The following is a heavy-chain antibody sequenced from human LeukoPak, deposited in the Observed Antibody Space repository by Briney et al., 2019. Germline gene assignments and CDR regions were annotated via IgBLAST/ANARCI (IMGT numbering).Heavy chain of an antibody. J-gene: IGHJ4*02. CDR1: GFTFSRYA. CDR3: ARSLVGAVFDY. CDR2: ISTNGGST. D-gene: IGHD1-26*01. V-gene: IGHV3-64*01. Sequence: GGSLRLSCAASGFTFSRYAMHWVRQAPGKGLEYVSAISTNGGSTYYANSVKGRFTISRDNSKNTLYLQMGSLRAEDMAVYYCARSLVGAVFDYWGQGTLVTVSA.